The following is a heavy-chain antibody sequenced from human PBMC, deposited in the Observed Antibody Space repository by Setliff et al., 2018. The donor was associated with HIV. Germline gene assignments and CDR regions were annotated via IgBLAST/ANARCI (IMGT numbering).Heavy chain of an antibody. J-gene: IGHJ4*01. CDR2: MNPNSGNI. CDR3: ARGRGPSRFDY. Sequence: ASVKVSCKASGYTFTSYDINWVRQATGQGLEWMAWMNPNSGNIGYTQKFQGRVTITRNTSITTAYMELSSLRSEDTAIYYCARGRGPSRFDYWGQGTLVTVSS. CDR1: GYTFTSYD. V-gene: IGHV1-8*03.